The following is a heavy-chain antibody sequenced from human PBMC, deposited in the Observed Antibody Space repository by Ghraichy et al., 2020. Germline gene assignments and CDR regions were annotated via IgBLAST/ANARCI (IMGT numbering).Heavy chain of an antibody. Sequence: SLNISCTVSGGSISSGGYYWSWIRQHPGKGLEWIGYIYYSGSTYYNPSLKSRVTISVDTSKNQFSLKLSSVTAADTAVYYCARGDYYDSSGYYGGRAGHPWGNYFDYWGQGTLVTVSS. CDR3: ARGDYYDSSGYYGGRAGHPWGNYFDY. V-gene: IGHV4-31*03. D-gene: IGHD3-22*01. CDR2: IYYSGST. CDR1: GGSISSGGYY. J-gene: IGHJ4*02.